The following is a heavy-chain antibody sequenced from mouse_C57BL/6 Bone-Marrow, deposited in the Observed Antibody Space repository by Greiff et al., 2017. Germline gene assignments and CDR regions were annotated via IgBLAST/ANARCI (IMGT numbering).Heavy chain of an antibody. V-gene: IGHV1-55*01. CDR1: GYTFTSYW. J-gene: IGHJ1*03. Sequence: QVQLQQPGAELVKPGASVKMSCKASGYTFTSYWITWVKQRPGQGLEWIGDIFPGSGSTNYNEKFKSKATLTVDTSSSTAYMQLSNLTSEDSAVYYCARCFYWYFDFWGTGTTVTVSS. CDR2: IFPGSGST. CDR3: ARCFYWYFDF.